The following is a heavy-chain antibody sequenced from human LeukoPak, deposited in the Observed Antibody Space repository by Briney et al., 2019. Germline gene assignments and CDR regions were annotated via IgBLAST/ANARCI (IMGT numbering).Heavy chain of an antibody. Sequence: GGSLRLSCAASGFTFSSYSMNWVRQAPGKGLEWVSSISSSSSYIYYADSVKGRFTISRDNAKNSLHLQMNSLRAEDTAVYYCARGYGSGRLNVLFDYWGQGTLVTVSS. J-gene: IGHJ4*02. D-gene: IGHD3-10*01. CDR1: GFTFSSYS. V-gene: IGHV3-21*01. CDR2: ISSSSSYI. CDR3: ARGYGSGRLNVLFDY.